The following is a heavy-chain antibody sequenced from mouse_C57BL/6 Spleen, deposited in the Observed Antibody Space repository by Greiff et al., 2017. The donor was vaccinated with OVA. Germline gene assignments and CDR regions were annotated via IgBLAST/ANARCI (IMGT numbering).Heavy chain of an antibody. D-gene: IGHD2-12*01. CDR3: ARRSSYYYSLDY. CDR1: GYTFTDYN. Sequence: EVQLQESGPELVKPGASVKIPCKASGYTFTDYNMDWVKQSHGKSLEWIGDINPNNGGTIYNQKFKGKATLTVDKSSSTAYMELRSLTSEDTAVYYCARRSSYYYSLDYWGQGTTLTVSS. CDR2: INPNNGGT. V-gene: IGHV1-18*01. J-gene: IGHJ2*01.